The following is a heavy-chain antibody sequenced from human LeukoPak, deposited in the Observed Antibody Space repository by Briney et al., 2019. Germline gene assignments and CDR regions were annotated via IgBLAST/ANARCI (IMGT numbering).Heavy chain of an antibody. V-gene: IGHV3-30*03. CDR3: AREVQGYTYGPRDYYFDY. CDR1: GFTFSSYG. Sequence: PGGSLRLSCAASGFTFSSYGMHWVRQAPGKGLEWVAVISSDGSKKYYGDSVKGRLTISRGNSKNTLYLQMNSLRAEDTAVFYCAREVQGYTYGPRDYYFDYWGQGTLVTVSS. D-gene: IGHD5-18*01. J-gene: IGHJ4*02. CDR2: ISSDGSKK.